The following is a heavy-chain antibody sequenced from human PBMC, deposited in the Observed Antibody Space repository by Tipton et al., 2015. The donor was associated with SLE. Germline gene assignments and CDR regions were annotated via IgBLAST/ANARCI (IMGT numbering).Heavy chain of an antibody. D-gene: IGHD2-2*01. V-gene: IGHV4-34*01. J-gene: IGHJ6*02. CDR2: VFRGGST. Sequence: GLVKPSETLSLTCSVYGDSLSGQYWSWIRQPPGKGLEWIGEVFRGGSTNYSPSLESRVTVTVDMSKNQFSLRLISVTAADTAVYYCARGCSSSTCEPFYFFGMDVWGQGTTATVSS. CDR1: GDSLSGQY. CDR3: ARGCSSSTCEPFYFFGMDV.